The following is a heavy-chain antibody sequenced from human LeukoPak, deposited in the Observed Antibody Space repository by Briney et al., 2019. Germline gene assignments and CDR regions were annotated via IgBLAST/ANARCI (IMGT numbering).Heavy chain of an antibody. CDR2: IYRSGSA. V-gene: IGHV4-38-2*01. CDR3: ARHYLQPGAFDV. Sequence: SETLSLTFAVSGYSINTGYYWGWIRQPPGKGLEWIGSIYRSGSAYYNPPLESRVTVSVDTSKNQSSLRLTSVTAADTAVYFCARHYLQPGAFDVWGQGTLVTVSS. D-gene: IGHD3-10*01. CDR1: GYSINTGYY. J-gene: IGHJ3*01.